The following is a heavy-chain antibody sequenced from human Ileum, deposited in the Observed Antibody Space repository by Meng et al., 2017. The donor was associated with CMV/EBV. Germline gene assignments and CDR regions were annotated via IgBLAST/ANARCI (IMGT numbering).Heavy chain of an antibody. Sequence: KLSRKASGYTFTSYDINWVRQAAGQGLEWMGWTNPRSGNTGSAQKFQGRLTMTMNTSIGTAYMELSSLRSEDTAVYYCARNGIFFDYWGQGALVTVSS. D-gene: IGHD1-14*01. V-gene: IGHV1-8*02. J-gene: IGHJ4*02. CDR1: GYTFTSYD. CDR3: ARNGIFFDY. CDR2: TNPRSGNT.